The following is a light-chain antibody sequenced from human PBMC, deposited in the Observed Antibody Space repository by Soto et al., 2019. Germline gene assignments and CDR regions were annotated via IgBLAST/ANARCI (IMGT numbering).Light chain of an antibody. CDR2: DVS. Sequence: QSVLTQPRSVSGSPGQSVTISCTGTSSDVGGYNHVSWYQEQPGKAPKLMIYDVSKRPSGVPDRFSGSKSGNTASLTISGLQAGDEADYYCCSYAGSYSYVFGTGTKVTVL. J-gene: IGLJ1*01. CDR1: SSDVGGYNH. V-gene: IGLV2-11*01. CDR3: CSYAGSYSYV.